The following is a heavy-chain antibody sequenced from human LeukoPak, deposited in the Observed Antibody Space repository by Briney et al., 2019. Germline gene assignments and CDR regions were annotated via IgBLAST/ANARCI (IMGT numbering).Heavy chain of an antibody. CDR3: AREGGFFRPLDY. CDR1: GGXVTSTNW. D-gene: IGHD3-3*01. J-gene: IGHJ4*02. Sequence: PSETLSLTCVVSGGXVTSTNWWTWVRQPPGKGLEWIGEVHLDGRTNYNPSLESRLTISVDLSENHISLKLTSVTAADTAVYYCAREGGFFRPLDYSGQGTLVTVSS. CDR2: VHLDGRT. V-gene: IGHV4-4*02.